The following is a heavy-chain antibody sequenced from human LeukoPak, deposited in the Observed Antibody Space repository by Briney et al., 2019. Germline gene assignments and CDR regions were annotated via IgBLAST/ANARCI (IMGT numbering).Heavy chain of an antibody. CDR3: ARGDCGGDCFNNYYYYVMDV. V-gene: IGHV4-4*02. Sequence: PSGTLSLTCAVSGGSISSSNWWSWVRQPPGKGLEWIGEIYHSGSTNYNPSLKSRVTISVDKSKNQFSLKLSSVTAADTALYYRARGDCGGDCFNNYYYYVMDVWGQGTTVTVSS. CDR1: GGSISSSNW. D-gene: IGHD2-21*01. J-gene: IGHJ6*02. CDR2: IYHSGST.